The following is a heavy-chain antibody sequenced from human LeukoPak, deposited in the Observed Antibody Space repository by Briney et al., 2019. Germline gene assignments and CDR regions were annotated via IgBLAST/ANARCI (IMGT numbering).Heavy chain of an antibody. D-gene: IGHD2-15*01. Sequence: GGSLRLSCAASGFTFSSYAMSWVRQAPGKGLEWVSAISGSGGSTYYADSVKGRFTISRDNSKNTLHLQMNSLRAEDTAVYYCAKVRFAVAVYYLDYWGQGTLVTVSS. CDR2: ISGSGGST. J-gene: IGHJ4*02. CDR3: AKVRFAVAVYYLDY. CDR1: GFTFSSYA. V-gene: IGHV3-23*01.